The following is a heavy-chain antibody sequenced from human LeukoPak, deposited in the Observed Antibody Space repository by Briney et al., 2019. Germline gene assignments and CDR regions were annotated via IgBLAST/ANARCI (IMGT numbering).Heavy chain of an antibody. CDR3: AKATMIVVVITHFDY. D-gene: IGHD3-22*01. Sequence: TGGSLRLSCAASAFTFSSYGMHWVRQAPGKGLEWVAFIRHDGSIKYYADSVKGRFTISRDNAKNSLYLQMNSLRAEDTAVYYCAKATMIVVVITHFDYWGQGTLVTVSS. J-gene: IGHJ4*02. V-gene: IGHV3-30*02. CDR1: AFTFSSYG. CDR2: IRHDGSIK.